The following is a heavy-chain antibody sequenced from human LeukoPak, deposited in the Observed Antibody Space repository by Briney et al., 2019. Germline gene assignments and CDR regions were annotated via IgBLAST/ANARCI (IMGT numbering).Heavy chain of an antibody. CDR2: ISYDGSNK. CDR3: ARDPDTSGYYCFDY. CDR1: GFTFSSYA. D-gene: IGHD3-22*01. V-gene: IGHV3-30-3*01. Sequence: GGSLRLSCAASGFTFSSYAMSWVRQAPGKGLEWVAVISYDGSNKYYADSVKGRFTISRDNSKNTLYLQMNSLRAEDTAVYYCARDPDTSGYYCFDYWGQGTLVTVSS. J-gene: IGHJ4*02.